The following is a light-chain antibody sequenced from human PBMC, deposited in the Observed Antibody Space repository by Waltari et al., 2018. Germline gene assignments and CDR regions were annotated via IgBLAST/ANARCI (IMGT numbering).Light chain of an antibody. V-gene: IGLV2-23*02. J-gene: IGLJ2*01. CDR3: CSYAGRSSMI. CDR1: TSDIGKYNL. Sequence: QSALTQPASVSGSPGQSITISCTGGTSDIGKYNLVSWYMPNPGKAPKVTIYEVTKRPPGISDRFSGSKSGNTASLTISGLQVEDEADYYCCSYAGRSSMIFGGGTKVTVV. CDR2: EVT.